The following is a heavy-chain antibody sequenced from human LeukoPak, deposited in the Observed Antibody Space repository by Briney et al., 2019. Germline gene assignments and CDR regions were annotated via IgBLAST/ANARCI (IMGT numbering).Heavy chain of an antibody. Sequence: PGGSLRLSCAASGFTFSNYGMNWVRQAPGKGLEGVAFIRDDGGATYYSDSVKGRFTISRDNSKNTLFLLMNSLRAEDTAVYYCAREVASTYNWFDPWGQGTLVTVSS. V-gene: IGHV3-30*02. D-gene: IGHD5/OR15-5a*01. CDR3: AREVASTYNWFDP. J-gene: IGHJ5*02. CDR2: IRDDGGAT. CDR1: GFTFSNYG.